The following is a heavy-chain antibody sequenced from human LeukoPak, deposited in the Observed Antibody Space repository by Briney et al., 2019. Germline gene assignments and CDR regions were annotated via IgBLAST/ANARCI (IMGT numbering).Heavy chain of an antibody. CDR1: GFTFSGSA. CDR3: TRPSYDSSVSGVVY. V-gene: IGHV3-73*01. D-gene: IGHD3-22*01. CDR2: IRSKANSYAT. J-gene: IGHJ4*02. Sequence: GGSLRLSCATSGFTFSGSAIHWVRQASGKGLEWVGRIRSKANSYATTDVASVRGRFSISRDDSKNTAYLQMNSLKTEDTAVYYCTRPSYDSSVSGVVYWGQGTLVTVSS.